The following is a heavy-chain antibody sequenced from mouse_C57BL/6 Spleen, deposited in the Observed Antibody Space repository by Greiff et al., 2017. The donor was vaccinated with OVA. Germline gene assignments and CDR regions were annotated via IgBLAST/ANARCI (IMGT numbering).Heavy chain of an antibody. CDR2: IYPSDSET. V-gene: IGHV1-61*01. CDR1: GYTFTSYW. J-gene: IGHJ3*01. CDR3: ARRGGAWFAY. Sequence: QVQLKQSGAELVRPGSSVKLSCKASGYTFTSYWMDWVKQRPGQGLEWIGNIYPSDSETHYNQKFKDKATLTVDKSSSTAYMQLSSLTSEDSAVYYCARRGGAWFAYWGQGTLVTVSA.